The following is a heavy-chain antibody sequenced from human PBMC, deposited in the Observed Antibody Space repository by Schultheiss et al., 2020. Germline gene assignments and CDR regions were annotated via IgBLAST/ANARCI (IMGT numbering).Heavy chain of an antibody. CDR1: GFTFSSYV. CDR2: ISGSGGST. J-gene: IGHJ4*02. Sequence: GGSLRLSCAASGFTFSSYVMSWVRQAPGKGLEWVSTISGSGGSTYYADSVKGRFTISRDNSRNTLYVQMNSLRAEDTAVYYCATAGSGWPTPYPYDYWGQGNLGTVSS. D-gene: IGHD6-19*01. CDR3: ATAGSGWPTPYPYDY. V-gene: IGHV3-23*01.